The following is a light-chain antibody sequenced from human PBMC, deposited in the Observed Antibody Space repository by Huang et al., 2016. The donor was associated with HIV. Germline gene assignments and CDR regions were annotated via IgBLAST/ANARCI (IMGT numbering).Light chain of an antibody. J-gene: IGKJ2*01. CDR2: GAS. CDR3: QQYGTSPYT. V-gene: IGKV3-20*01. Sequence: EIVLTPSPGTLSLSPGERATLPCRASQRVGSRYLAWYQQKPGQAPRLLISGASRGAAGIPDRVSGGGARTDFTLTINRLEPEDSAVYYCQQYGTSPYTFGQGTKLEIK. CDR1: QRVGSRY.